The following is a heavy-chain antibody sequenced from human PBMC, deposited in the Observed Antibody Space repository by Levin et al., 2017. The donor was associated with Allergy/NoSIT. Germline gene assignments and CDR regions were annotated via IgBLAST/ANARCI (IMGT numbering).Heavy chain of an antibody. V-gene: IGHV3-48*02. Sequence: GESLKISCAASGFTFSSYSMNWVRQAPGKGLEWVSYISSSSSTIYYADSVKGRFTISRDNAKNSLYLQMNSLRDEDTAVYYCARDWETDTAMVPDYWGQGTLVTVSS. CDR1: GFTFSSYS. J-gene: IGHJ4*02. D-gene: IGHD5-18*01. CDR2: ISSSSSTI. CDR3: ARDWETDTAMVPDY.